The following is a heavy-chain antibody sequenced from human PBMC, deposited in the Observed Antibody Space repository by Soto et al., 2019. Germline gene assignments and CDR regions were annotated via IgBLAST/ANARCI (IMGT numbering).Heavy chain of an antibody. CDR3: AKVPGEGSGNWAGLGMDV. CDR2: INGGDDTT. CDR1: GFTFSSHA. V-gene: IGHV3-23*01. Sequence: EVQLLESGGDLVQLGGSLRLSCAASGFTFSSHAMNWVRQAPGKGLEWVSSINGGDDTTYYLYADSVKGRFSISRDNSKNTLYLQMNSLRVEDTAIYYCAKVPGEGSGNWAGLGMDVWGQGTTVTVSS. J-gene: IGHJ6*02. D-gene: IGHD3-10*01.